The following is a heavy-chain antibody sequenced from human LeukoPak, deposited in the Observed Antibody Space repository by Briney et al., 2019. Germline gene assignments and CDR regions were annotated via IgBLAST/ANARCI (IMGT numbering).Heavy chain of an antibody. J-gene: IGHJ3*02. CDR1: GGSVSSGSYY. Sequence: PSETLSLTCTVSGGSVSSGSYYWSWIRQPPGKGLEWIGYIYYSGSTNYNPSLKSRVTISVDTSKNQFSLKLSSVTAADTAVYYCAQGAVLDDAFDIWGQGTMVTVSS. D-gene: IGHD3-3*02. CDR2: IYYSGST. V-gene: IGHV4-61*01. CDR3: AQGAVLDDAFDI.